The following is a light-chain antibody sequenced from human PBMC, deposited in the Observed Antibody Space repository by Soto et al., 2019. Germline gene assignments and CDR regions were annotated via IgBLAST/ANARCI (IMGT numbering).Light chain of an antibody. CDR3: QSYDRSLSGWV. CDR1: SSNIGAGYD. J-gene: IGLJ3*02. CDR2: GNS. Sequence: QLVLTQPPSVSGAPGQRVTISCTGSSSNIGAGYDVHWYQQLPGTAPKLLISGNSNRPSGVPDRFSGSKSGTSASLAISGLQAEDEAHYYCQSYDRSLSGWVFGGGTKLTVL. V-gene: IGLV1-40*01.